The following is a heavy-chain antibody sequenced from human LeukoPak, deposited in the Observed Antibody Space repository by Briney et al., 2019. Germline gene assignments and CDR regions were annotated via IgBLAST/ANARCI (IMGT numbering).Heavy chain of an antibody. CDR1: GFTFSSYA. CDR2: ISYDGSNK. Sequence: GSLRLSCAASGFTFSSYAMHWVRQAPGKGLEWVAVISYDGSNKYYADSVKGRFTISRDNSKNTLYLQMNSLRAEDTAVYYCAGPPATVTTYYFDYWGQGTLVTVSS. V-gene: IGHV3-30*04. CDR3: AGPPATVTTYYFDY. D-gene: IGHD4-11*01. J-gene: IGHJ4*02.